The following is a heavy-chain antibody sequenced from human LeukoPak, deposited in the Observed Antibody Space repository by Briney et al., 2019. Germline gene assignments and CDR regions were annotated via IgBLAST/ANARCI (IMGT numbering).Heavy chain of an antibody. CDR2: ISGSGGST. D-gene: IGHD3-16*01. Sequence: GGSLRLSRAASGFTFSSYGMSWVRQAPGKGLEWVSAISGSGGSTYYADSVKGRFTISRDNSKNTLYLQMNSLRAEDTAVYYCAKDFSTIMITFGGVKRPSSPFDYWGQGTLVTVSS. CDR1: GFTFSSYG. V-gene: IGHV3-23*01. J-gene: IGHJ4*02. CDR3: AKDFSTIMITFGGVKRPSSPFDY.